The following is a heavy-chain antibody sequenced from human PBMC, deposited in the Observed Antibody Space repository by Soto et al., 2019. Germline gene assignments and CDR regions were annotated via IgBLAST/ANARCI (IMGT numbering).Heavy chain of an antibody. CDR2: IKQDGSER. Sequence: EVQLVESGGGLVQPGGSLRLSCAAHGFNLRAYWMSWVRQAPGKGLEWVANIKQDGSERYYVDSVKGRFTISRDNARNSLYLETNSLRAEDAAVYYCVRGLFYYTDSVYYFDYWGQGTLVTVSS. CDR3: VRGLFYYTDSVYYFDY. CDR1: GFNLRAYW. D-gene: IGHD3-10*01. J-gene: IGHJ4*02. V-gene: IGHV3-7*01.